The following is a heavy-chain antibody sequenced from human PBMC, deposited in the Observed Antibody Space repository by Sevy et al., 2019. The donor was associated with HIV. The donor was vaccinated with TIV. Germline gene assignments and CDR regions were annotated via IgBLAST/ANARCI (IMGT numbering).Heavy chain of an antibody. CDR2: IYNNGNT. J-gene: IGHJ4*02. CDR1: GGYISSYY. D-gene: IGHD3-22*01. V-gene: IGHV4-59*13. Sequence: SETLSLICTVSGGYISSYYWSWIRQPPGKGLEWVGYIYNNGNTKYNPSLKSRVTISVEPSKNQCSLKLTSVTAAETAVYYCARVSYYYDSGGRPLYSFDYWGQGTLVTVSS. CDR3: ARVSYYYDSGGRPLYSFDY.